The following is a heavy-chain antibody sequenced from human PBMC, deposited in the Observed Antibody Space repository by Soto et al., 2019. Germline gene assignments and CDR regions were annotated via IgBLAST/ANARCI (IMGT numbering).Heavy chain of an antibody. J-gene: IGHJ4*02. D-gene: IGHD1-20*01. CDR1: GYTFTSYA. V-gene: IGHV1-3*01. CDR3: ARGITLPTPLDY. Sequence: ASVKVSCKASGYTFTSYAMHWVRQAPGQRLEWMGWINAGNGNTKYSQKFQGRVTITRDTSASTAYMELGSLRSEDTAVYYCARGITLPTPLDYWGQGTLVTSPQ. CDR2: INAGNGNT.